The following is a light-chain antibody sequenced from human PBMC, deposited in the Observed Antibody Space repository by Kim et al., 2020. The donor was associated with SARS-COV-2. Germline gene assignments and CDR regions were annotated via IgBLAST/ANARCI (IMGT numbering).Light chain of an antibody. CDR3: QQYNNWPSIH. Sequence: EIVMTQSPATLSVSPGERATLSCRASQSVSSNLAWYQQKPGQAPRLLIYGASTRATGIPARFSGSGSGTEFTLTISSLQSEDFAVYYCQQYNNWPSIHFGPGTKVDIK. CDR2: GAS. V-gene: IGKV3-15*01. J-gene: IGKJ3*01. CDR1: QSVSSN.